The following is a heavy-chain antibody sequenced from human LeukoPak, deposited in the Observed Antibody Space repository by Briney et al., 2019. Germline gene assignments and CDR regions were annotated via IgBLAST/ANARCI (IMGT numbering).Heavy chain of an antibody. Sequence: SETLSLTCTVSGGSISNYYWSWIRQPPGKGLEWIGYIHYSGRTKYDPSLESRVTISVDTSKNQFSLKVSSVPAPDTAIYYCARHQDGYGDYFDFWGQGILVTVSS. D-gene: IGHD5-24*01. CDR1: GGSISNYY. CDR3: ARHQDGYGDYFDF. J-gene: IGHJ4*02. V-gene: IGHV4-59*08. CDR2: IHYSGRT.